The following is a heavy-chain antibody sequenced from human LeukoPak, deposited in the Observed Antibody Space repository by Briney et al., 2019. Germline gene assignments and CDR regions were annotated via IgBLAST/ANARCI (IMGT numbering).Heavy chain of an antibody. CDR2: ISPTGSTT. D-gene: IGHD6-6*01. Sequence: GGSLRLSCTASGFSFSGHWMHWTRQLPGKGLVWVSRISPTGSTTSYADSVKGRFTVSRDNAKNTLYLQVNNLRAEDTAVYYCARGPNSNWSGLDFWGQGTLLTVSS. CDR1: GFSFSGHW. J-gene: IGHJ4*02. CDR3: ARGPNSNWSGLDF. V-gene: IGHV3-74*01.